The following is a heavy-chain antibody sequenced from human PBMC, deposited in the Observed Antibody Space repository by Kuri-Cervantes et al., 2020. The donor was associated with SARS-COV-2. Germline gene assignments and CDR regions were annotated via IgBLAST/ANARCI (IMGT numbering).Heavy chain of an antibody. CDR2: TYYRSKWYN. J-gene: IGHJ4*02. CDR1: GDSVSNIGAA. Sequence: SQTLSLTCAISGDSVSNIGAAWNWIRQSPWKGLEWLGRTYYRSKWYNDYSVSVKSRITINPDTSKNQFSLQLYSVTPEDTAVYYCARHGIVGEFSYWGQGTLVTVSS. D-gene: IGHD1-26*01. CDR3: ARHGIVGEFSY. V-gene: IGHV6-1*01.